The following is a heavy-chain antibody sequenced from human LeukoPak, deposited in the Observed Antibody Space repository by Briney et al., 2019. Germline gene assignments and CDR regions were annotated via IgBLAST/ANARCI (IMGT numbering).Heavy chain of an antibody. CDR1: GGSINSYY. CDR2: IYYSGST. CDR3: ARTGSGRTRGFDY. D-gene: IGHD6-19*01. J-gene: IGHJ4*02. Sequence: SETLSLTCTVSGGSINSYYWSWIRQPPGKGLEWIGYIYYSGSTNYNPSLKNRVTISVDTSKNQFSLKLSSVTAADTAVYYCARTGSGRTRGFDYWGQGTLVTVSS. V-gene: IGHV4-59*01.